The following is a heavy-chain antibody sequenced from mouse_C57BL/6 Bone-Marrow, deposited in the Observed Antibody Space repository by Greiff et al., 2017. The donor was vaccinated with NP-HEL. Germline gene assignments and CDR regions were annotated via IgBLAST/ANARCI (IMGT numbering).Heavy chain of an antibody. V-gene: IGHV1-74*01. J-gene: IGHJ2*01. CDR3: AMTGSSFDY. Sequence: QPGAELLKPGASVKFSCKASGYTFTSYWLHWVKQRPGQGLEWIGRIHPSDSDTNYNQKFKGKATLTVDKSSSTAYMQLSSLTSEDSAVYYCAMTGSSFDYWGQGTTLTVSS. D-gene: IGHD1-1*01. CDR2: IHPSDSDT. CDR1: GYTFTSYW.